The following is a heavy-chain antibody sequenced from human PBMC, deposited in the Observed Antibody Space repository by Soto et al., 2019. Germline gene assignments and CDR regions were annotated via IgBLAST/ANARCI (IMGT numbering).Heavy chain of an antibody. CDR1: GGCFSDYY. CDR3: AREVPSRYFDL. CDR2: INHSGST. V-gene: IGHV4-34*01. D-gene: IGHD3-10*01. Sequence: QVRLQQWGAGLLKPSETLPLTCAVYGGCFSDYYWSWVRQPPGKGLEWIGEINHSGSTNYNPSLKSRVTLSVDTSKNQFSLKLNSVTAADTAVYYCAREVPSRYFDLWGRGTPVTVSS. J-gene: IGHJ2*01.